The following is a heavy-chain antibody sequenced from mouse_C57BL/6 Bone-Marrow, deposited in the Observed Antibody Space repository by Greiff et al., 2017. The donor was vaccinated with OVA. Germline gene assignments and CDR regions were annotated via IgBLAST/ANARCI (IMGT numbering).Heavy chain of an antibody. CDR1: GYTFTSYW. V-gene: IGHV1-64*01. CDR3: ARPPPYVYFDY. J-gene: IGHJ2*01. CDR2: IHPNSGST. Sequence: VKLQQPGAELVKPGASVKLSCKASGYTFTSYWMHWVKQRPGQGLEWIGMIHPNSGSTNYNEKFKSKATLTVDKSSSTAYMQLSSLTSEDSAVYYCARPPPYVYFDYWGQGTTLTVSS. D-gene: IGHD6-1*01.